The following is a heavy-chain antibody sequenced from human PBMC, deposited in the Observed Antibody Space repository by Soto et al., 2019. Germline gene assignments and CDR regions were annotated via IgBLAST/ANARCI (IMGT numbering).Heavy chain of an antibody. CDR3: ARDLGYSSSWHYGMDV. Sequence: PGGSLRLSCAASGFTFSSYSMNWVRQAPGKGLEWVSYISSSSSTIYYADSVKGRFTISRDNAKNSLYLQMNSLRDEDTAVYYCARDLGYSSSWHYGMDVWGQGTSVTVSS. CDR2: ISSSSSTI. V-gene: IGHV3-48*02. D-gene: IGHD6-13*01. CDR1: GFTFSSYS. J-gene: IGHJ6*02.